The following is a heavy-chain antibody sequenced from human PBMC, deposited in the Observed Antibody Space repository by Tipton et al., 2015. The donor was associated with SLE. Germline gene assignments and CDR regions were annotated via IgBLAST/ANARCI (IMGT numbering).Heavy chain of an antibody. V-gene: IGHV4-34*01. CDR1: GGSISSYY. CDR3: ARKNWVLHDAFDI. Sequence: TLSLTCTVSGGSISSYYWSWIRQPPGKGLEWIGEINHSGSTNYNPSLKSRVTISVDTSKNQFSLKLSSVTAADTAVYYCARKNWVLHDAFDIWGQGTMVTVSS. J-gene: IGHJ3*02. CDR2: INHSGST. D-gene: IGHD2/OR15-2a*01.